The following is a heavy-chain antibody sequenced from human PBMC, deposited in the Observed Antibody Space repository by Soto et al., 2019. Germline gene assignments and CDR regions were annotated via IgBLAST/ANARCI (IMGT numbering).Heavy chain of an antibody. Sequence: PTLVNRTQTLTLTCTFSGFSLSTSGVGVGWIREAPGKALEWLALIYWNDDKRYSPSLKSRLTISKDTSKNQVVLTMTNMDPVDTAAYYCSVLICSSTSCRKGGFDIWGQGTRDTVSS. CDR3: SVLICSSTSCRKGGFDI. CDR1: GFSLSTSGVG. D-gene: IGHD2-2*01. CDR2: IYWNDDK. V-gene: IGHV2-5*01. J-gene: IGHJ3*02.